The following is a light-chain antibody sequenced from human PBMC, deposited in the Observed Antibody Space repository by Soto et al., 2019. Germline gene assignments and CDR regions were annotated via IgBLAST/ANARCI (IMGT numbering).Light chain of an antibody. CDR1: EGVSSN. CDR2: GAS. J-gene: IGKJ4*01. Sequence: EIVVTQSPATLSVSPGERATLSCRASEGVSSNLAWSQHRPGQAPRLLIYGASTRATGIPARFSGSGSETDFTPTISSLKSEDVAVYYCHQYNTWFTFGGGTKVEIK. CDR3: HQYNTWFT. V-gene: IGKV3-15*01.